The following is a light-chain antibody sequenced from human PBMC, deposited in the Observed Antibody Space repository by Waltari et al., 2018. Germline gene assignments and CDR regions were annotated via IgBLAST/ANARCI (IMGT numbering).Light chain of an antibody. CDR1: SSDIGDNY. J-gene: IGLJ3*02. CDR2: END. CDR3: ATWDSNLRAEV. V-gene: IGLV1-51*02. Sequence: QSVLTQPPSVSAAPGQRVTISCSGSSSDIGDNYVSWYQQLPGIAPKLLVYENDNRPSEIPDRFSASKSGTSATLAITGLQTGDEANYYCATWDSNLRAEVFGGGTKLTVL.